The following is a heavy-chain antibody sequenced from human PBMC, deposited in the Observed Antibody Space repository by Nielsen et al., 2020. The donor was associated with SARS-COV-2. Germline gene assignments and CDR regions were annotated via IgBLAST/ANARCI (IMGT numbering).Heavy chain of an antibody. CDR2: IYPGDSDT. V-gene: IGHV5-51*01. D-gene: IGHD1-1*01. CDR3: ARYDDWFDP. CDR1: GYKFTDNW. Sequence: KVSCKASGYKFTDNWIGWVRQMPGKGLEWVGIIYPGDSDTRYSPSFQGQVTMSVDTSTDTAYLEWRSLKASDTATYYCARYDDWFDPWGQGTLVTVTS. J-gene: IGHJ5*02.